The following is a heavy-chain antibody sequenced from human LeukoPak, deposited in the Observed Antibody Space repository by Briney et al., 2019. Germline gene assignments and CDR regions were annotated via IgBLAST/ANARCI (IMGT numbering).Heavy chain of an antibody. D-gene: IGHD7-27*01. V-gene: IGHV3-23*01. CDR3: AKDYGHWAGGYDAFDI. CDR2: ISGSGGST. J-gene: IGHJ3*02. Sequence: GGSLRLSCAASGFTFSSYAMSWVRQAPGKGLEWVSAISGSGGSTYYADSVKGRLTISRDNSKNTLYLQMNSLRAEDTAVYYCAKDYGHWAGGYDAFDIWGQGTMVTVSS. CDR1: GFTFSSYA.